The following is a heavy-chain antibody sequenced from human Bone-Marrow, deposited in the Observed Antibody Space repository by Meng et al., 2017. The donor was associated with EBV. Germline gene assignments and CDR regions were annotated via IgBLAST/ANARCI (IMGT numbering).Heavy chain of an antibody. V-gene: IGHV1-3*01. J-gene: IGHJ4*02. CDR2: INAGNGNT. CDR3: ASYFQSSSSGPGFDY. Sequence: QVQLVQSGAEVKKPXASVKVSCKASGYTFTSYAMHWVRQAPGQRLEWMGWINAGNGNTKYSQKFQGRVTITRDTSASTAYMELSSLRSEDTAVYYCASYFQSSSSGPGFDYWGQGTLVNVSS. D-gene: IGHD6-6*01. CDR1: GYTFTSYA.